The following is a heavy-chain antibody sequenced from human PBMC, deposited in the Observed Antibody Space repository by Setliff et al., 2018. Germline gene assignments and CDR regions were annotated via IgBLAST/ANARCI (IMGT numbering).Heavy chain of an antibody. V-gene: IGHV3-20*04. CDR2: INWSGGSR. Sequence: GGSLRLSCGTSGFTFDVSGMSWVRQAPGKGLEWVSSINWSGGSRAYADSVKGRFTISRDNAKNSMYLEMNSLRAEDTAVYYCAKYYDYVWGSYLQHWGQGTLVTVSS. CDR1: GFTFDVSG. J-gene: IGHJ1*01. D-gene: IGHD3-16*01. CDR3: AKYYDYVWGSYLQH.